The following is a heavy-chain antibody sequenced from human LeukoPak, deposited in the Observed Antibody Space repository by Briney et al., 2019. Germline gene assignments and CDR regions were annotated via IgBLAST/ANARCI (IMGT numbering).Heavy chain of an antibody. V-gene: IGHV4-59*01. J-gene: IGHJ5*02. CDR1: GDSLNTYY. D-gene: IGHD2-21*02. Sequence: PSETLSLTCTVSGDSLNTYYWTWIRQTPGKELEWIGFVASSGTSNYNPSLKSRVSISIDTSKNQFSLALTSVTPADTAVYYCARVVRGVVTSNWFDPWGQGTLLSVSS. CDR3: ARVVRGVVTSNWFDP. CDR2: VASSGTS.